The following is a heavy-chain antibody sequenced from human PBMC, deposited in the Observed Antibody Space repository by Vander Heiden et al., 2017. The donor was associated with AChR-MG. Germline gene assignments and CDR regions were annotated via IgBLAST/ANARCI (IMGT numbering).Heavy chain of an antibody. CDR2: ISYAGSNK. CDR1: GFAFSSYA. D-gene: IGHD3-10*01. J-gene: IGHJ6*02. CDR3: AKESGGSGSYGMDV. V-gene: IGHV3-30*18. Sequence: QVQLVESGGGVVQPGRSLRPYCTASGFAFSSYAMHWVRQAPGKGLEWVAVISYAGSNKYYADSVKGRFTISRDNSKNTRYLQMNSLRAEDTAVYYCAKESGGSGSYGMDVWGQGTTVTVSS.